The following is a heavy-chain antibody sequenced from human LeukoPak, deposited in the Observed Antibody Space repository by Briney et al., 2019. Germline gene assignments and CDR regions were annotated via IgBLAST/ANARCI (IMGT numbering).Heavy chain of an antibody. CDR2: ISWNSGSI. J-gene: IGHJ6*02. V-gene: IGHV3-9*01. CDR3: ARDTTLGYCSSTSCYDYYGMDV. CDR1: GFTFDGYA. D-gene: IGHD2-2*01. Sequence: PGRSLRLSCAASGFTFDGYAMHWVRQAPGKGLEWVSGISWNSGSIGYADSVKGRFTISRDNSKNTLYLQMNSLRAEDTAVYYCARDTTLGYCSSTSCYDYYGMDVWGQGTTVTVSS.